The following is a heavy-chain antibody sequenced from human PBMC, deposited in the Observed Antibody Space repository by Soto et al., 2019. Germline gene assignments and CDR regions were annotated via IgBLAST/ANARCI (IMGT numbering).Heavy chain of an antibody. CDR1: GGFISTGDYC. J-gene: IGHJ4*02. D-gene: IGHD2-21*01. CDR3: ARAMWTVSPPYFDF. Sequence: QVRLQESGPGLVKPSQTLSLTCTVSGGFISTGDYCWSWIRQPPGKGLEWIGFIYYSGGTYYNPSLKSRVTISIDTPKKQFSLELRSLTAADTAVYYCARAMWTVSPPYFDFWGVGTLVTVSS. CDR2: IYYSGGT. V-gene: IGHV4-30-4*01.